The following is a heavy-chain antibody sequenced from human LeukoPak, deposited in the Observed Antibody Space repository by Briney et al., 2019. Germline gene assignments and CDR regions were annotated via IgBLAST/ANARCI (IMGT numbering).Heavy chain of an antibody. CDR1: GASISIYY. CDR3: VRGGYYYGPSD. Sequence: SQTLSLTCTVSGASISIYYWSWIRQPAGKGLEWIGRTYTSGSINYNPSLKSRVTMSVDTSKNQFSLKLSSVTAAATAVYYCVRGGYYYGPSDWGQGTLVTVSS. CDR2: TYTSGSI. J-gene: IGHJ4*02. V-gene: IGHV4-4*07. D-gene: IGHD3-10*01.